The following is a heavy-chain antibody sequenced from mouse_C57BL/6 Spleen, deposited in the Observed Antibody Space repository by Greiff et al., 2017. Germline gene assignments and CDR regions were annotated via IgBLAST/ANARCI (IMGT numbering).Heavy chain of an antibody. CDR2: ISYDGSN. CDR1: GYSITSGYY. D-gene: IGHD1-1*01. V-gene: IGHV3-6*01. Sequence: EVQVVESGPGLVKPSQSLSLTCSVTGYSITSGYYWNWIRQFPGNKLEWMGYISYDGSNNYNPYLNNRISITRDTSKNQFFLKLNSVTTEDTATYYCARKRSSYDAMDYWGQGTSVTVSS. CDR3: ARKRSSYDAMDY. J-gene: IGHJ4*01.